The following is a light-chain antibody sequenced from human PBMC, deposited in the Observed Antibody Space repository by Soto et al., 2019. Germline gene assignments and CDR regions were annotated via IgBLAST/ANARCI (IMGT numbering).Light chain of an antibody. V-gene: IGKV3-20*01. CDR1: QSISSRN. Sequence: ESVLTQSPGTLSLSPGERAIISCRATQSISSRNLAWYQQKPGQPPSLLIFGASSRATGIPDRFSGSGSGTDFTLTISRLEPGDFAVYYCQQHGISHITFGQGTRLEIK. J-gene: IGKJ5*01. CDR2: GAS. CDR3: QQHGISHIT.